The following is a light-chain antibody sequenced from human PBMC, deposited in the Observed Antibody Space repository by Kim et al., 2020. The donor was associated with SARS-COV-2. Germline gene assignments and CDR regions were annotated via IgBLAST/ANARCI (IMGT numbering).Light chain of an antibody. V-gene: IGLV2-11*03. J-gene: IGLJ3*02. CDR2: DVN. CDR1: SRDVADYNY. Sequence: GQSVTISCYGTSRDVADYNYVSWYQQRPGQAPKLLIYDVNKRPSGVPDRFSGSKSGNTAALTISGLQAEDEADYYCCSYAGYYTLLFGGGTQLTVL. CDR3: CSYAGYYTLL.